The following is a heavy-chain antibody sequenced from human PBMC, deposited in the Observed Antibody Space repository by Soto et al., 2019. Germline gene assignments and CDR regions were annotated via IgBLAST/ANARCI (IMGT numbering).Heavy chain of an antibody. Sequence: GGPLRLSCTTSGFTFSGYSMNWVRQAPGKGLEWVSSISSSSSYIYYADSVKGRFTISRDNAKNSLYLQMNSLRAEDTAVYYCARDFYGGNSLVAFDYWGQGTLVTVSS. V-gene: IGHV3-21*01. D-gene: IGHD4-17*01. CDR1: GFTFSGYS. CDR3: ARDFYGGNSLVAFDY. J-gene: IGHJ4*02. CDR2: ISSSSSYI.